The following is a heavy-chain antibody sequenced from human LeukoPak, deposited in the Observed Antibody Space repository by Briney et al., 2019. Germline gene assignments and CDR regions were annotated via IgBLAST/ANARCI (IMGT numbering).Heavy chain of an antibody. Sequence: ASVKVSCKASGGTFSSYAISWVRQAPGQGLEWMGGIIPIFGTANYAQKFQGRVTMTRDMSTSTVYMELSSLRSEDTAVYYCARDGYYYDSSGYYYGTSSKWWYFDLWGRGTLVTISS. J-gene: IGHJ2*01. V-gene: IGHV1-69*05. CDR2: IIPIFGTA. CDR3: ARDGYYYDSSGYYYGTSSKWWYFDL. CDR1: GGTFSSYA. D-gene: IGHD3-22*01.